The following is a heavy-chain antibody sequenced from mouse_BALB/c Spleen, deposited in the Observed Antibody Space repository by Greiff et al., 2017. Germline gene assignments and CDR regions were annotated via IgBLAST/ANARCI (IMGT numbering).Heavy chain of an antibody. D-gene: IGHD2-4*01. Sequence: VKLQQSGAELMKPGASVKISCKATGYTFSSYWIEWVKQRPGHGLEWIGEILPGSGSTNYNEKFKGKATFTADTSSNTAYMQLSSLTSEDSAVYYCARHMITNFYAMDYWGQGTSVTVSS. CDR3: ARHMITNFYAMDY. V-gene: IGHV1-9*01. J-gene: IGHJ4*01. CDR1: GYTFSSYW. CDR2: ILPGSGST.